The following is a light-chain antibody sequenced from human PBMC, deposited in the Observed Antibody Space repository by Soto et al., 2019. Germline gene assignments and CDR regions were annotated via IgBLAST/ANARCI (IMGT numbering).Light chain of an antibody. Sequence: QSALTQPASVSGSPGQSITIPCTGSSSDIGLYTFVSWYQQHPGTAPKLLIYDVSYRPSGISDRFSGSTSGNTASLTISGLPPEDEADYYCSSYGATSTLFGGGTKLTVL. CDR3: SSYGATSTL. J-gene: IGLJ2*01. V-gene: IGLV2-14*03. CDR1: SSDIGLYTF. CDR2: DVS.